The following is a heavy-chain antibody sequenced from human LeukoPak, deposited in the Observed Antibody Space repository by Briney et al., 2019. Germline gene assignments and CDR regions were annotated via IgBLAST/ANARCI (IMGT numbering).Heavy chain of an antibody. J-gene: IGHJ6*03. CDR2: INHCGST. CDR1: GGSFSGYY. V-gene: IGHV4-34*01. CDR3: ARARRGDFWSSYYYYYMDV. D-gene: IGHD3-3*01. Sequence: SETLSLTCAVYGGSFSGYYWSWIRQPPGKGLEWIGEINHCGSTNYNPSLKSRVTISVDTSKNQFSLKLSSVTAADTAVYYCARARRGDFWSSYYYYYMDVWGKGTTVTVSS.